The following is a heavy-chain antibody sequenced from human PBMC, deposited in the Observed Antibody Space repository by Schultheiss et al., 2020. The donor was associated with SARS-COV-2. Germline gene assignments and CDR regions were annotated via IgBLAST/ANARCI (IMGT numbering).Heavy chain of an antibody. D-gene: IGHD2-2*02. CDR3: ARSPGDYCSSTSCYRPYFDY. CDR2: INAGNGNT. J-gene: IGHJ4*02. CDR1: GYTFTSYA. V-gene: IGHV1-3*01. Sequence: ASVKVSCKASGYTFTSYAMHWVRQAPGQRLEWMGWINAGNGNTKYSQKFQGWVTMTRDTSISTAYMELSRLRSDDTAVYYCARSPGDYCSSTSCYRPYFDYWGQGTLVTVSS.